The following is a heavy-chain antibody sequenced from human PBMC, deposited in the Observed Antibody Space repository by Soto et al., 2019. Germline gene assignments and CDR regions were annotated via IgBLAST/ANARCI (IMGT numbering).Heavy chain of an antibody. CDR3: AKDQARAASHGID. D-gene: IGHD6-13*01. V-gene: IGHV3-30-3*02. CDR1: GFTFNRHP. Sequence: GGSLRLSCAASGFTFNRHPLHWVRQAPGKGLEWVAVISHDGNNKYYADSVKGRFTISRDNSMNMLYLQMHGLRTEDTAVYYCAKDQARAASHGIDWGQGTMVTVSS. CDR2: ISHDGNNK. J-gene: IGHJ3*01.